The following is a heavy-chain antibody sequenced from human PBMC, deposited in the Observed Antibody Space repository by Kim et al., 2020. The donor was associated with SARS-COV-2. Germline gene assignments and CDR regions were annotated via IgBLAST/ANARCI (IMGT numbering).Heavy chain of an antibody. CDR1: GGSISSLSW. J-gene: IGHJ5*02. CDR3: AGFSADMMSMMWGRGGWFDP. Sequence: SETLSLTCAVSGGSISSLSWWSWVRQDPGKGLEWIGEIFHKGSTNYHQSPKSRMTISIESSKNQFSLKLTSVTAADTAIYFCAGFSADMMSMMWGRGGWFDPWSQGSLVTVSS. V-gene: IGHV4-4*02. CDR2: IFHKGST. D-gene: IGHD3-16*01.